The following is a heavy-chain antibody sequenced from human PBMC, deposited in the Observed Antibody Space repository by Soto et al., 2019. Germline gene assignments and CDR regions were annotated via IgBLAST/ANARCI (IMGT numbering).Heavy chain of an antibody. J-gene: IGHJ4*02. D-gene: IGHD3-10*01. CDR2: IYYSGST. V-gene: IGHV4-39*01. CDR1: GGSISSSSYY. CDR3: ARWGPYYYGSGRSFDY. Sequence: QLQLQESGPGLVKPSETLSLTCTVSGGSISSSSYYWGWIRQPPGKGLEWIGSIYYSGSTYYNPSLKSRATISVDTSKNQFSLKLSSVTAADTAVYYCARWGPYYYGSGRSFDYWGQGTLVTVSS.